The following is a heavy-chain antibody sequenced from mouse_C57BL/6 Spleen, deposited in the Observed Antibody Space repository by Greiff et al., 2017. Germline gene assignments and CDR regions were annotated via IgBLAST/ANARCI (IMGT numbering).Heavy chain of an antibody. D-gene: IGHD4-1*01. Sequence: EVHLVESGGGLVKPGGSLKLSCAASGFTFSDYGMHWVRQAPEKGLGWVAYISSGSSTIYYADTVKGRFTISRDNAKNTLFLQMTSLRSEDTAMYYCATNSYFGDWGKGTTLAVSS. CDR3: ATNSYFGD. CDR2: ISSGSSTI. V-gene: IGHV5-17*01. J-gene: IGHJ2*01. CDR1: GFTFSDYG.